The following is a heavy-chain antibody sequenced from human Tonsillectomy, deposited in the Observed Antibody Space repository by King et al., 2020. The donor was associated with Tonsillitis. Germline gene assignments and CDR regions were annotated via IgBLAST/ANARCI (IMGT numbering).Heavy chain of an antibody. CDR2: MNPDSGYT. D-gene: IGHD2-2*01. Sequence: VQLVESGTEVKKPGASVKGSCKASGYTFTTYDIAWVRQATGQGLEWVGWMNPDSGYTASAQKFQGRVTMTGDTSISTAYMELNSLGSGDTAIYFCARVHQLLRGNDFWGQGTLVTVSS. J-gene: IGHJ4*02. CDR1: GYTFTTYD. V-gene: IGHV1-8*01. CDR3: ARVHQLLRGNDF.